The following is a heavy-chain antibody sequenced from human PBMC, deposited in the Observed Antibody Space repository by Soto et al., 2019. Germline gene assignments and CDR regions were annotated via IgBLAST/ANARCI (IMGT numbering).Heavy chain of an antibody. CDR1: GFTFNNYA. Sequence: GGSLRLSCAASGFTFNNYAMSWVRQAPGKGLEWVSAISGSGGSTYYADSVKGRFTISRDNSKNTLYLQMNSLRAEDTAVYYCATQPGYCSSTSCVDYWGQGTLVTVSS. CDR3: ATQPGYCSSTSCVDY. V-gene: IGHV3-23*01. D-gene: IGHD2-2*03. CDR2: ISGSGGST. J-gene: IGHJ4*02.